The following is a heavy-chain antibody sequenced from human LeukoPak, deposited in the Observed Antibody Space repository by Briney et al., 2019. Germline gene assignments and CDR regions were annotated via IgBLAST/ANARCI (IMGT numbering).Heavy chain of an antibody. D-gene: IGHD3-10*01. J-gene: IGHJ3*02. V-gene: IGHV3-23*01. CDR3: AKEFGDQHPEDAFDI. CDR1: GFTFNTYS. Sequence: GGSLRLSCAASGFTFNTYSMSWVRQAPGKGLEWVSAISGSGGSTYYADSVKGRFTISRDNSKNTLYLQMNSLRAEDTAVYYCAKEFGDQHPEDAFDIWGQGTMVTVSS. CDR2: ISGSGGST.